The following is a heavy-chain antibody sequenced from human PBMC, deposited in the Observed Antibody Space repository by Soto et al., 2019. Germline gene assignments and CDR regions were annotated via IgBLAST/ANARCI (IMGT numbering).Heavy chain of an antibody. J-gene: IGHJ6*02. V-gene: IGHV1-46*01. D-gene: IGHD6-13*01. CDR2: INPSGGST. CDR3: ARAAAGTDDYYYGMDV. Sequence: ASVKVSCKASGYTFTSYYMHWVRQAPGQGLEWMGIINPSGGSTSYAQEFQGRVTMTRDTSTSTVYMELSSLRSEDTAVYYCARAAAGTDDYYYGMDVWGQGTTVTVSS. CDR1: GYTFTSYY.